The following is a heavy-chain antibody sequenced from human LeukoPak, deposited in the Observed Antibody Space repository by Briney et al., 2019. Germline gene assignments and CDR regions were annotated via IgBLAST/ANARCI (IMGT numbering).Heavy chain of an antibody. J-gene: IGHJ4*02. V-gene: IGHV3-23*01. CDR2: ISYSGDST. Sequence: PGGTLRLSCAASGFTFNTYAMSWVRQAPGKGLEWVSSISYSGDSTDYADSVKGRLIISRDSSKNTLGLQMNSLRAEDTAIYYCARGTLAGYFLGYWGRGTLVTVSS. D-gene: IGHD6-19*01. CDR3: ARGTLAGYFLGY. CDR1: GFTFNTYA.